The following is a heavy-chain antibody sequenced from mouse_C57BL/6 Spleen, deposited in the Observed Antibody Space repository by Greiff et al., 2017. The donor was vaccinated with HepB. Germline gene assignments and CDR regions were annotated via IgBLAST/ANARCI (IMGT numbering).Heavy chain of an antibody. CDR1: GFTFSDYY. D-gene: IGHD2-4*01. Sequence: EVKLVESEGGLVQPGSSMKLSCTASGFTFSDYYMAWVRQVPEKGLEWVANINYDGSSTYYLDSLKSRFIISRDNAKNILYLQMSSLKSEDTAKYYCARDDDYDGYFDVWGTGTTVTVSS. CDR2: INYDGSST. V-gene: IGHV5-16*01. CDR3: ARDDDYDGYFDV. J-gene: IGHJ1*03.